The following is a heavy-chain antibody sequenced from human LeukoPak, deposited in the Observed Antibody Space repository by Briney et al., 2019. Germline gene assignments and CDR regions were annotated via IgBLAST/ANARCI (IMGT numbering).Heavy chain of an antibody. CDR1: VGSINNYY. V-gene: IGHV4-59*01. CDR2: IYYSGST. CDR3: ARHRGSGYPYFDY. D-gene: IGHD3-22*01. J-gene: IGHJ4*02. Sequence: SETLSLTCTVSVGSINNYYWSWIRQPPGKGLEWIGYIYYSGSTNYNPSLKSRVTISVDTSKNQFSLKMSTLTAADTAVYYCARHRGSGYPYFDYWGQGTLVTVSS.